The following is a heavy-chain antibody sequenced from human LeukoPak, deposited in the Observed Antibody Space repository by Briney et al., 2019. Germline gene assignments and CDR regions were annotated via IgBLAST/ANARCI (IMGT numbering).Heavy chain of an antibody. CDR1: GFTFSTYA. V-gene: IGHV3-23*01. J-gene: IGHJ4*02. CDR2: ISGRGVST. CDR3: AKAASGNWNDVIDY. Sequence: PGGSLRLSCAASGFTFSTYAMSWVRQAPGKGLEWVSAISGRGVSTSYADSVRGRFTISRDNSKNTLYLQMNSLRAEDTAVYYCAKAASGNWNDVIDYWGQGTLVTVSS. D-gene: IGHD1-20*01.